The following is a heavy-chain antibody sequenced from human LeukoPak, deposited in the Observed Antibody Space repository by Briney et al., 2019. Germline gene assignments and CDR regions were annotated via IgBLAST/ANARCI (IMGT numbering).Heavy chain of an antibody. V-gene: IGHV3-49*03. CDR2: IRSKTNGGTT. Sequence: GGSLRLSCTASGFTFGDYAMSWFRQAPGKRLEWVCFIRSKTNGGTTEYAASVKGRFTISRDDSKSIAYLQMNGLRTEDTAVYYCTKDQVAHSSGWYSRSDYWGQGTLVTVSS. CDR3: TKDQVAHSSGWYSRSDY. J-gene: IGHJ4*02. CDR1: GFTFGDYA. D-gene: IGHD6-19*01.